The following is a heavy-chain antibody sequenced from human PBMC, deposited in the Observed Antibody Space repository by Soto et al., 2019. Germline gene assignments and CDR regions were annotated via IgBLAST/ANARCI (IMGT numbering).Heavy chain of an antibody. J-gene: IGHJ6*02. CDR3: AKSGATVVLTYYYYYGMDV. V-gene: IGHV3-30*18. Sequence: PGGSLRLSCAASGFTFSSYGMHWVRQAPGKGLEWVAVISYDGSNKYYADSVKGRFTISRDNSKNTLYLQMNSLRAEDTAVYYCAKSGATVVLTYYYYYGMDVWGQGTTVTVSS. CDR1: GFTFSSYG. CDR2: ISYDGSNK. D-gene: IGHD4-17*01.